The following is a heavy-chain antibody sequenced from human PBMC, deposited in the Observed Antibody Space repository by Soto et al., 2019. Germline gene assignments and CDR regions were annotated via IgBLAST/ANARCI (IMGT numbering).Heavy chain of an antibody. J-gene: IGHJ6*03. Sequence: PSETLSLTSTVSGGSISSSSYDWGWIRQPPGKGLEWIGYIYYSGSTNYNPSLKSRVTISVDTSKNQFSLKLSSVTAADTAVYYCARDHGQSNRNYYYYYMDVWGKGTTVTVSS. V-gene: IGHV4-61*01. D-gene: IGHD4-4*01. CDR3: ARDHGQSNRNYYYYYMDV. CDR2: IYYSGST. CDR1: GGSISSSSYD.